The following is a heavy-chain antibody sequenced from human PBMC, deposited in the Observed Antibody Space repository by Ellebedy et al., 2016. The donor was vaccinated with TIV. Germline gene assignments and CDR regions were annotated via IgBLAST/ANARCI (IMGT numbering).Heavy chain of an antibody. CDR1: GFTFSSYW. CDR3: ARELSGSYSSY. Sequence: GESLKISCAASGFTFSSYWMSWVRQAPGKGLEWVANIKQDGSEKYYVDSVKGRFTISRDNAKNSLYLQMNSLRAEDTAVYYCARELSGSYSSYWGQGTLVTVSS. V-gene: IGHV3-7*04. J-gene: IGHJ4*02. CDR2: IKQDGSEK. D-gene: IGHD1-26*01.